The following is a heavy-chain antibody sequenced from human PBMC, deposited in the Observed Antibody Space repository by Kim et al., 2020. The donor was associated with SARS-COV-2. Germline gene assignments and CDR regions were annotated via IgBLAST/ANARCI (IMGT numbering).Heavy chain of an antibody. J-gene: IGHJ4*02. CDR1: GFTFSSYS. CDR2: ISSSSSYI. Sequence: GGSLRLSCAASGFTFSSYSMNWVRQAPGKGLEWVSSISSSSSYIYYADSVKGRFTISRDNAKNSLYLQMNSLRAEDTAVYYCARRDILIGYFEGSPYYFGYWCQGTLVTVSS. CDR3: ARRDILIGYFEGSPYYFGY. V-gene: IGHV3-21*01. D-gene: IGHD3-9*01.